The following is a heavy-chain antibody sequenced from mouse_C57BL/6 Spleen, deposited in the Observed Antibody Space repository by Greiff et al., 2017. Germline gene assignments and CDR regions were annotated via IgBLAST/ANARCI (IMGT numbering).Heavy chain of an antibody. D-gene: IGHD2-3*01. CDR1: GYAFSSSW. Sequence: QVQLQQSGPELVKPGASVKISCKASGYAFSSSWMNWVKQRPGKGLEWIGRIYPGDGDTNYNGKFKGKATLTADKSSSTAYMQLSSLTSEDSAVYFCARYHPTDGPFAYWGQGTLVTVSA. V-gene: IGHV1-82*01. CDR2: IYPGDGDT. J-gene: IGHJ3*01. CDR3: ARYHPTDGPFAY.